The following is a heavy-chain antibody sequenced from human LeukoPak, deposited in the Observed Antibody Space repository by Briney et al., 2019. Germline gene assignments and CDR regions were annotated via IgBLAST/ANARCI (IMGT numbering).Heavy chain of an antibody. CDR1: GFTFSSYA. CDR2: ISGSGGST. Sequence: GGSLRLSCAASGFTFSSYAMSWVRQAPGKGLEWVSAISGSGGSTYFADSVKGRFSISRDNSKNTLYLLMNSLRAEDTAVYYCAKDPQWELPSPFDHWGQGTLVTVSS. CDR3: AKDPQWELPSPFDH. J-gene: IGHJ4*02. V-gene: IGHV3-23*01. D-gene: IGHD1-26*01.